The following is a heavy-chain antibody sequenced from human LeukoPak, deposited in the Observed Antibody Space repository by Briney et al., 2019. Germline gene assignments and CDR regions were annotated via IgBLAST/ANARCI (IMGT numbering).Heavy chain of an antibody. V-gene: IGHV4-59*11. CDR2: YGGST. D-gene: IGHD3-22*01. Sequence: ETLSLTCTVSGGSISSQYWSWIRQPPGKGLEWIGYYGGSTNYNPSLKSRVTISVDTSKNQSSLKVNSVTAADTAVYYCARGGYYFAYWGQGTLVTVSS. J-gene: IGHJ4*02. CDR3: ARGGYYFAY. CDR1: GGSISSQY.